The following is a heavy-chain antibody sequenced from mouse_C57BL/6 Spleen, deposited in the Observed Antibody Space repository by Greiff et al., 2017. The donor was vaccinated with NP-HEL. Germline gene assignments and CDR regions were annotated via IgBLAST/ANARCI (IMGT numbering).Heavy chain of an antibody. Sequence: EVKLQESGGGLVKPGGSLKLSCAASGFTFSSYAMSWVRQTPEKRLEWVATISDGGSYTYYPDNVKGRFTISRDNAKNNLYLQMSHLKSEDTAMYYCARDQYERIPDYWGQGTTLTVSS. CDR1: GFTFSSYA. J-gene: IGHJ2*01. CDR2: ISDGGSYT. V-gene: IGHV5-4*01. D-gene: IGHD2-3*01. CDR3: ARDQYERIPDY.